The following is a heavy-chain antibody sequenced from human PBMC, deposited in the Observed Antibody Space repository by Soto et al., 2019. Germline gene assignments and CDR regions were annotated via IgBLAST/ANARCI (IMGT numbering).Heavy chain of an antibody. CDR3: AGEGGGDYGMDV. CDR1: GGSISSGGYY. J-gene: IGHJ6*02. V-gene: IGHV4-31*01. Sequence: QVQLQESGPGLVKPSQTLSLTCTVSGGSISSGGYYWSWIRQHPGKGLEWIGYIYYSGSTYYNPSPRSTVPKAVEPSKNQFPREVGSVTAADTAVDYWAGEGGGDYGMDVWGQGTTVTVSS. D-gene: IGHD3-16*01. CDR2: IYYSGST.